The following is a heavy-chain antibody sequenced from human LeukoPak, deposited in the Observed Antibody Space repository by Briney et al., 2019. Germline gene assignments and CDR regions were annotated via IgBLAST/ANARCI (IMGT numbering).Heavy chain of an antibody. D-gene: IGHD3-10*01. V-gene: IGHV4-59*08. Sequence: SESLSLTCTVSGGSISSYYWSWIRQPPGKGLEWMGYIYYSGSTNYNPSLKSRVTISVDTSNSQFSLKLSSVSAADTAVYYCARRMVRGVIITWGQGTLVTVSS. CDR2: IYYSGST. CDR1: GGSISSYY. CDR3: ARRMVRGVIIT. J-gene: IGHJ4*02.